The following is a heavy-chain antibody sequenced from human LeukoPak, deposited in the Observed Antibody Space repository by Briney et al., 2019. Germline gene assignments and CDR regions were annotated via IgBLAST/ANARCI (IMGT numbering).Heavy chain of an antibody. D-gene: IGHD4-17*01. CDR3: PRQRGDGDSAPRELDY. V-gene: IGHV5-51*01. J-gene: IGHJ4*02. Sequence: GESLKTSGKGPGYIFNNYGIARVRQTPGQGLEGMGSIYPSDSDLRYRRTFQAQFPISADNPLSTASLQWSSLKLSDSPMFYWPRQRGDGDSAPRELDYWGQGTLVIVSS. CDR1: GYIFNNYG. CDR2: IYPSDSDL.